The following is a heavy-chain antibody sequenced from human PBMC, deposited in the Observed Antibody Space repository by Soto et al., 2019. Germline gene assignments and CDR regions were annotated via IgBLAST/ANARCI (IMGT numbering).Heavy chain of an antibody. CDR2: IYYSGST. CDR1: GGSISSGDYY. V-gene: IGHV4-30-4*01. CDR3: ARDELIGRVYGGDCSTSDYYYGMDV. Sequence: QVQLQESGPGLVKPSQTLSLTCTVSGGSISSGDYYWSWIRQPPGKGLEWIGYIYYSGSTYYNPSLKSRVTISVDTSKNQFSLKLSSVTAADTAVYYCARDELIGRVYGGDCSTSDYYYGMDVWGQGTTVTVSS. D-gene: IGHD2-21*02. J-gene: IGHJ6*02.